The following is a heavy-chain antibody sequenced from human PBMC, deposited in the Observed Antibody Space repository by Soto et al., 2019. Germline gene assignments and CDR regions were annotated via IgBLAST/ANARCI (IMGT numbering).Heavy chain of an antibody. CDR2: VIPIFGTA. CDR1: GGTFSSYA. CDR3: ARDDWNRDYYYGMDV. D-gene: IGHD1-1*01. V-gene: IGHV1-69*01. J-gene: IGHJ6*02. Sequence: QVQLVQSGAEVKKPGSSVKVSCKASGGTFSSYAISWVRQAPGQGLEWMGGVIPIFGTANYAQKFQGRVTITADESTSRAYMELSSLRSEDTAVYYCARDDWNRDYYYGMDVWGQGTTVTGSS.